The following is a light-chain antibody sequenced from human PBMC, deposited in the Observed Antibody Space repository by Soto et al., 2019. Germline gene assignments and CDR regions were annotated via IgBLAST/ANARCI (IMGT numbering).Light chain of an antibody. CDR2: DAS. J-gene: IGKJ1*01. CDR1: QSISSW. CDR3: QHYNTYSTWT. V-gene: IGKV1-5*01. Sequence: DIQMTPSPSTLSASVGDRVTITCRASQSISSWLSWYQQKPGKAPKLLIYDASSLQSGVPSRFSGSGSGTEFTLTISGLQPDDFATYYCQHYNTYSTWTFGQGTKVDIK.